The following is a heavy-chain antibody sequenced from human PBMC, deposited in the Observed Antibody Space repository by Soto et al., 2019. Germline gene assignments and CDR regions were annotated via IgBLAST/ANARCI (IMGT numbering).Heavy chain of an antibody. Sequence: QVQLVQSGAEVKKPESSVKVSCKAPGGTFSTYAISWVRQAPGQGLEWMGGIIPMFGTANYAQRFQDRVTITAAESTNTVYMELSSLRSEDTAVYFCASGIQLWLRRIHNGYSGWGQGTLVTVSS. V-gene: IGHV1-69*12. CDR2: IIPMFGTA. CDR1: GGTFSTYA. J-gene: IGHJ4*02. D-gene: IGHD5-18*01. CDR3: ASGIQLWLRRIHNGYSG.